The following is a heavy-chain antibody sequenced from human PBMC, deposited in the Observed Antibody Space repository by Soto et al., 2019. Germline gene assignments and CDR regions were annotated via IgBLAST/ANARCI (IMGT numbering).Heavy chain of an antibody. J-gene: IGHJ5*02. CDR1: GGSISSYY. V-gene: IGHV4-59*01. Sequence: SETLSLTCTVSGGSISSYYWSWIRQPPGKGLEWIGYIYYSGSTNYNPSLKSRVTISVDTSKNQFSLKLSSVTAADTAVYCCARDYDILTGYNNWFDPWGQGTLVTVSS. D-gene: IGHD3-9*01. CDR3: ARDYDILTGYNNWFDP. CDR2: IYYSGST.